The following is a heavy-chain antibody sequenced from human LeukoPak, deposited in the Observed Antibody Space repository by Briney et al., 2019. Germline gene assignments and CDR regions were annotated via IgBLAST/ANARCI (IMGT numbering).Heavy chain of an antibody. J-gene: IGHJ4*02. D-gene: IGHD6-19*01. Sequence: SETLSLTCAVYGGSFSGYYWSWIRQPPGKGLEWIGEINHSGSTNYNPSLKSRVTISVDTSKNQFSLKLSSVTAADTAVHYCARGRVAVAGTNFDYWGQGTLVIVSS. V-gene: IGHV4-34*01. CDR2: INHSGST. CDR1: GGSFSGYY. CDR3: ARGRVAVAGTNFDY.